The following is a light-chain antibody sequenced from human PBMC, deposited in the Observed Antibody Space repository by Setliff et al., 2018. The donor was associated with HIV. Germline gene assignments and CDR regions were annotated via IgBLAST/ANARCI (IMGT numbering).Light chain of an antibody. CDR3: SSYTFSITFV. Sequence: QPALTQPPSVSGSPGQSVTISRTGTSSDVGLYNRVSWYQQAPGRAPKLILYEVGNRPSGVPDRFSGSKSGNTASLTISGLQAEDEAVYYCSSYTFSITFVFGSGTKVTVL. J-gene: IGLJ1*01. CDR1: SSDVGLYNR. V-gene: IGLV2-18*02. CDR2: EVG.